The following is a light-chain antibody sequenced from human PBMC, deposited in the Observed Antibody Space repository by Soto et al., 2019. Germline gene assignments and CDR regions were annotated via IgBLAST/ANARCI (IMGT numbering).Light chain of an antibody. V-gene: IGLV2-14*01. CDR2: EVS. J-gene: IGLJ2*01. CDR3: CSYTSTSTVV. CDR1: SSDVGGYNY. Sequence: QSALTQPASVSGFPGQSITISCTGSSSDVGGYNYVSWYQQHPGKAPKVMIYEVSNRPSGTSDRFSGSKSGNTASLTISRLQAEDEADYYCCSYTSTSTVVFGGGTKVTVL.